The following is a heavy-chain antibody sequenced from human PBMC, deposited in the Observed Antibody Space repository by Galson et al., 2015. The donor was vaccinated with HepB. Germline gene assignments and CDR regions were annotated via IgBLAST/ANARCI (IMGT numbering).Heavy chain of an antibody. CDR1: GFTFSDYY. Sequence: SLRLSCAASGFTFSDYYMTWIRQSPGKGPEWISYISTGSSYTSYVDSVQGRFIISRDNAKNSLYLQMNSLRVEDTGVYYCARGRAVATPLDYWGQGTLVTVSS. CDR2: ISTGSSYT. D-gene: IGHD5-12*01. CDR3: ARGRAVATPLDY. J-gene: IGHJ4*02. V-gene: IGHV3-11*06.